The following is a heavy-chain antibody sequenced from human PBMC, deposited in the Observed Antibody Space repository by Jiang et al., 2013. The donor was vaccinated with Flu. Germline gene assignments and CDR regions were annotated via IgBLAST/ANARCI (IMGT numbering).Heavy chain of an antibody. CDR1: GFTVSSNY. Sequence: VQLLESGGGVVQPGGSLRLSCAASGFTVSSNYMSWVRQAPGKGLEWVSVIYSGGSTYYADSVKGRFTISRDNSKNTLYLQMNSLRAEDTAVYYCASISYDYVWGSYRYTDYWAREPWSPSPQ. CDR3: ASISYDYVWGSYRYTDY. D-gene: IGHD3-16*02. CDR2: IYSGGST. J-gene: IGHJ4*02. V-gene: IGHV3-53*01.